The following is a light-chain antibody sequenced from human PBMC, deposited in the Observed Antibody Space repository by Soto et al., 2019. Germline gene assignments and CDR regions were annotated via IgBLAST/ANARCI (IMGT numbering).Light chain of an antibody. CDR3: QQYGSSPPIT. Sequence: EIVLTQSPGTLSLSPGERATLSCRASQSVSSDYLAWYQQKPGQTPKVLIYRASSRATGIPDRFSGSGSGTDFTLTISRLEPEDFAVYYCQQYGSSPPITFGPGTKVDIK. CDR2: RAS. J-gene: IGKJ3*01. CDR1: QSVSSDY. V-gene: IGKV3-20*01.